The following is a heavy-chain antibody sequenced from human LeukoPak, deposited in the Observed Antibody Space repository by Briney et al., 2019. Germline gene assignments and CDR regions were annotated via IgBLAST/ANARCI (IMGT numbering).Heavy chain of an antibody. CDR2: IYYSGST. D-gene: IGHD3-10*01. CDR1: GGSISSSSYY. V-gene: IGHV4-39*07. J-gene: IGHJ6*03. CDR3: ERARGVRGVIIKIGRYYYMDV. Sequence: SETLSLTCTVSGGSISSSSYYWGWIRQPPGKGLEWIGSIYYSGSTYYNPSLKSRVTISVDTSKNQFSLKLSSVTAADTAVYYCERARGVRGVIIKIGRYYYMDVWGKGTTVTVSS.